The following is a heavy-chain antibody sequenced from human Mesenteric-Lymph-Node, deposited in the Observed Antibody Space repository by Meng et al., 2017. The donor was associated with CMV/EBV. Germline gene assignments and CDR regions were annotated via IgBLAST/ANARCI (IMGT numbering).Heavy chain of an antibody. CDR2: ISSGSSSI. V-gene: IGHV3-48*04. D-gene: IGHD3-3*01. Sequence: GESLKISCAASGFIFSDYSMNWVRQAPGKGLEWISYISSGSSSIYYIDSVKGRFTISRDNADNSLYLQMNSLRAEDTAVYYCARGVLRFLEWLLPDFDYWGQGTLVTVSS. J-gene: IGHJ4*02. CDR1: GFIFSDYS. CDR3: ARGVLRFLEWLLPDFDY.